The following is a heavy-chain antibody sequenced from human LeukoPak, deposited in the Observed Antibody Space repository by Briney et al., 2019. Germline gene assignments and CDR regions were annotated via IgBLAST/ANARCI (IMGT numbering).Heavy chain of an antibody. CDR1: GFTFSSYA. Sequence: GGSLRLPCAASGFTFSSYAMPWVRQAPGKGLEWVAVISYDGSNKYYADSVKGRFTISRDNSKNTLYLQMNSLRAEDTAVYYCARGGVIRGSYYYYGMDVWGQGTTVTVSS. CDR3: ARGGVIRGSYYYYGMDV. J-gene: IGHJ6*02. D-gene: IGHD3-10*01. V-gene: IGHV3-30-3*01. CDR2: ISYDGSNK.